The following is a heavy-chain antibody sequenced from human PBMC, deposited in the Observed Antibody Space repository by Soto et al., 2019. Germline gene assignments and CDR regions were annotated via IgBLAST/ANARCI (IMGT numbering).Heavy chain of an antibody. CDR3: AKVRYSSPMGHYYGMDV. Sequence: GASVKVSCKASGYNFSKFIVTWVRQAPGLGLEWVGGIIPTFGTANYAQKFQGRVTITADESTSTSYMEVNNLRSEDTAVYYCAKVRYSSPMGHYYGMDVWGQGTTVTVSS. CDR1: GYNFSKFI. J-gene: IGHJ6*02. CDR2: IIPTFGTA. V-gene: IGHV1-69*13. D-gene: IGHD6-19*01.